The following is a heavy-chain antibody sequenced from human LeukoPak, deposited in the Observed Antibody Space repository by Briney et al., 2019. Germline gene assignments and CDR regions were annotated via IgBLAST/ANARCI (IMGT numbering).Heavy chain of an antibody. Sequence: PGGSLRLSCAASGFTVSSNYMSWVRQAPGKGLEWVSLIYSGGSTYYADSVKGRFAISRDNSKNTLYLQMNSLRAEDTAVYYCAGIDDFWSGYPYWGQGTLVTVSS. CDR3: AGIDDFWSGYPY. J-gene: IGHJ4*02. CDR1: GFTVSSNY. D-gene: IGHD3-3*01. V-gene: IGHV3-53*01. CDR2: IYSGGST.